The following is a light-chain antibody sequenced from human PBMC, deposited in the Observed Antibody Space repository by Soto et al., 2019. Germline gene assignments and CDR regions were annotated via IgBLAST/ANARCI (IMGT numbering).Light chain of an antibody. CDR2: DAS. CDR3: QQYNRYWT. Sequence: DIQMTQSPSTLSASVGDRVTITCRASQSITSWLAWYQQKPGKAPKLLIYDASSLENGVPSRFSSSGSGTVFTLTISSLQPDDYATYYCQQYNRYWTFGQGTKVEVK. CDR1: QSITSW. V-gene: IGKV1-5*01. J-gene: IGKJ1*01.